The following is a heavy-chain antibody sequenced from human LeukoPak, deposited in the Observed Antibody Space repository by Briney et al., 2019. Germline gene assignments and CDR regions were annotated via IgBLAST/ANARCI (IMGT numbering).Heavy chain of an antibody. CDR3: TTETEYYYDRTDAFDI. CDR2: IKSKTDGGTT. CDR1: GFTFSNAW. V-gene: IGHV3-15*01. D-gene: IGHD3-22*01. J-gene: IGHJ3*02. Sequence: GGSLRLSCAASGFTFSNAWMSWVRQAPGKGLEWVGRIKSKTDGGTTDYAAPVKGRFTISRDDSKNTLYLQMNSLKTEDTAVYYCTTETEYYYDRTDAFDIWGQGTMVTVSS.